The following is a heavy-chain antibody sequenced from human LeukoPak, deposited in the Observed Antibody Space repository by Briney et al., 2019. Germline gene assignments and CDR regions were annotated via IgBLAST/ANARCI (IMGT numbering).Heavy chain of an antibody. D-gene: IGHD3-10*01. CDR2: IKQDGSEK. J-gene: IGHJ4*02. CDR1: GFTFSSYW. V-gene: IGHV3-7*01. Sequence: PGGSLRLSCAASGFTFSSYWMSWVRQAPGKGLEWVANIKQDGSEKYYVDSVKGRFTISRDNAKNSLYLQMNSLRAEDTAVYYCARDSLAFYYGSGSYHDTHIHDYWGQGTLVTVSS. CDR3: ARDSLAFYYGSGSYHDTHIHDY.